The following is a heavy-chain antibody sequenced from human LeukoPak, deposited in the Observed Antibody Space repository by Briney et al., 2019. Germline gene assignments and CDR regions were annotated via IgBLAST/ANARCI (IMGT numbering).Heavy chain of an antibody. J-gene: IGHJ6*02. CDR2: IYYSGST. CDR1: GGSISRCF. D-gene: IGHD6-19*01. CDR3: ARLLAVAGRKGKGMDV. Sequence: SETLSLTCAGSGGSISRCFWSWIRQPPGKRLEWIGYIYYSGSTNYNPSLKSRVTISVDTSKNQFSLKLSSVTAADTAVYYCARLLAVAGRKGKGMDVWGQGTTVTVSS. V-gene: IGHV4-59*08.